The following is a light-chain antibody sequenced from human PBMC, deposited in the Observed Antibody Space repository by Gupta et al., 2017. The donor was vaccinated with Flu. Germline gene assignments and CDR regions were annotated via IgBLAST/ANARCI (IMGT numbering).Light chain of an antibody. CDR2: GAS. V-gene: IGKV3-15*01. Sequence: ERATLSCRASQSVSSSLAWYQQKPGQAPRLLIFGASSRATGIPARFSGSGSGTEFTLTISSLQSEDFAVYYCQQYEIWPPYTLGQGTKLEIK. J-gene: IGKJ2*01. CDR1: QSVSSS. CDR3: QQYEIWPPYT.